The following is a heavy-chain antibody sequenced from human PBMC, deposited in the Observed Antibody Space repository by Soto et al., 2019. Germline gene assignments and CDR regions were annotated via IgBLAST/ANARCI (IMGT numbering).Heavy chain of an antibody. D-gene: IGHD5-12*01. V-gene: IGHV3-74*01. CDR3: VRIRRGYGYTFGY. Sequence: EVQLVESGGVSVQPGGSLRLSCTASGFTLSNYWMHCVRQAPGQGLVWVSRINTDGSTTTYADSVKGRFTISRDNAKNTLYLQMNSLRAEDSAVYYGVRIRRGYGYTFGYWGQGTLVTVSS. CDR1: GFTLSNYW. J-gene: IGHJ4*02. CDR2: INTDGSTT.